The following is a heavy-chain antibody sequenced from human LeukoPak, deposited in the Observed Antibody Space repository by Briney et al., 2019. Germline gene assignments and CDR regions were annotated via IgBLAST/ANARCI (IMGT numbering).Heavy chain of an antibody. V-gene: IGHV1-69*13. D-gene: IGHD5-18*01. CDR2: IIPIFGTA. CDR3: AGAGGYSYALPFDY. J-gene: IGHJ4*02. CDR1: GGTFSRYA. Sequence: SVKVSCKASGGTFSRYAISWVRQAPGQGLEWMGGIIPIFGTANYAQKFQGRVTITADESTSTAYMELSSLRSEDTAVYYCAGAGGYSYALPFDYWGQGTLVTVSS.